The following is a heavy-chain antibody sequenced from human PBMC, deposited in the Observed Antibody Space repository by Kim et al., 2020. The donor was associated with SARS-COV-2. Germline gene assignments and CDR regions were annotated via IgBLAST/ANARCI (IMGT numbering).Heavy chain of an antibody. CDR2: ISSSSSYI. CDR1: GFTFSSYS. D-gene: IGHD3-16*02. Sequence: GGSLRLSCAASGFTFSSYSMNWVRQAPGKGLEWVSSISSSSSYIYYADSVKGRFTISRDNAKNSLYLQMNSLRAEDTAVYYCARVGDYVWGSYRPSTTNWFDPWGQGTLVTVSS. CDR3: ARVGDYVWGSYRPSTTNWFDP. J-gene: IGHJ5*02. V-gene: IGHV3-21*01.